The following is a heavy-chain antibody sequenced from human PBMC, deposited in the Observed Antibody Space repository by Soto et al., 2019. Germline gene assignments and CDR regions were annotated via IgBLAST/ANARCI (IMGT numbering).Heavy chain of an antibody. CDR1: GFTFSSYA. J-gene: IGHJ5*02. D-gene: IGHD2-15*01. Sequence: QVQLVESGGGVVQPGRSLRLSCAASGFTFSSYAMHWVSQAPGKGLEWVAVISYDGSNKYYADSVKGRFTISRDNSKNTLYLQMNSLRAEDTAVYYCARGHPVVVVAATLNWFDPWGQGTLVTVSS. CDR2: ISYDGSNK. V-gene: IGHV3-30-3*01. CDR3: ARGHPVVVVAATLNWFDP.